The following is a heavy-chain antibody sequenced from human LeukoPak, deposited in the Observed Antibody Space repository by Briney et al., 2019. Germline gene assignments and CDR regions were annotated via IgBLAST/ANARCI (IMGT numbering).Heavy chain of an antibody. CDR1: GGSISSSSYY. D-gene: IGHD4-17*01. CDR3: ARARYGPYFDY. CDR2: IYYSGST. J-gene: IGHJ4*02. Sequence: PSETLSLTCTVSGGSISSSSYYWGWIRQPPGKGLEWIGSIYYSGSTYYNPSLKSRVTISVDTSKNQFSLKLSSVTAADTAVYYCARARYGPYFDYWGQGTLVTVSS. V-gene: IGHV4-39*07.